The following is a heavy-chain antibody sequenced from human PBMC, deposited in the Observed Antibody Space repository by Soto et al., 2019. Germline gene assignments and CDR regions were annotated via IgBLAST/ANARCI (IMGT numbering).Heavy chain of an antibody. CDR2: VSSDGSNQ. CDR3: AKDRVIQLLPIWPDP. V-gene: IGHV3-30*18. CDR1: GFSFNKYG. D-gene: IGHD2-2*01. J-gene: IGHJ5*02. Sequence: PGGSLRLSCAASGFSFNKYGMHWVRQAPGKGLEWVAYVSSDGSNQYYADSVKGRFTISRDNSKSTLFLRLDSLRVDDTAVYYCAKDRVIQLLPIWPDPWGQGTLVTVSS.